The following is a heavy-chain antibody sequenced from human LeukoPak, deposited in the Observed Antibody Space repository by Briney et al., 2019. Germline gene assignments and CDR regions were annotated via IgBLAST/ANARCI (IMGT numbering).Heavy chain of an antibody. Sequence: PSETLSLTCAVYGGSFSGYYWSWIGQPPGKGLEWIGEINHSGSTNYNPSLKSRVTISVDTSKNQFSLKLSSVTAADTAVYYCARKGLGHLKYWGQGTLVTVSS. J-gene: IGHJ4*02. CDR1: GGSFSGYY. CDR3: ARKGLGHLKY. V-gene: IGHV4-34*01. CDR2: INHSGST.